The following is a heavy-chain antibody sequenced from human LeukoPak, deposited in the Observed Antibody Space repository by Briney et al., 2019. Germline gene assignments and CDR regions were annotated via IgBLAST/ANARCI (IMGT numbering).Heavy chain of an antibody. V-gene: IGHV1-2*02. CDR3: AGDEGSDSSGYFRKFDY. J-gene: IGHJ4*02. D-gene: IGHD3-22*01. Sequence: ASVKVSCKASGYTFTGYYMHWVRQAPGQGLEWMGWINPNSGGTNYAQKLQGRVTMTTDTSTSTAYMELRSLRSDDTAVYYCAGDEGSDSSGYFRKFDYWGQGTLVTVSS. CDR2: INPNSGGT. CDR1: GYTFTGYY.